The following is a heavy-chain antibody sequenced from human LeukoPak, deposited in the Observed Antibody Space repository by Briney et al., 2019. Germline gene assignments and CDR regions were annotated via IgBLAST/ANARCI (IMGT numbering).Heavy chain of an antibody. V-gene: IGHV1-69*05. Sequence: SVKVSCKASGGTFSSYAISWVRQAPGQGLEWMGGIIPIFGTANYAQKFQGRVTITTDESTSTAYMELSSLRSEDTAVYYCARAGVVVPAARGYFDLWGRGTLVTGSS. CDR3: ARAGVVVPAARGYFDL. CDR1: GGTFSSYA. D-gene: IGHD2-2*01. CDR2: IIPIFGTA. J-gene: IGHJ2*01.